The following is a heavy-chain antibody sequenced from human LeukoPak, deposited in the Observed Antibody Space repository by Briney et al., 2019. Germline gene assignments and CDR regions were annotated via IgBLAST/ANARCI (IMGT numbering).Heavy chain of an antibody. CDR1: GFTFSNAW. CDR2: IKSKTDGGTA. J-gene: IGHJ6*03. V-gene: IGHV3-15*01. Sequence: GGSLRLSCAASGFTFSNAWMSWVRQAPGKGLEWVGRIKSKTDGGTADYAAPVKGRFTISRDDSKNTLHLQMNSLKTEDTAVYYCTTVDGYAEYYYYYYYMDVWGKGTTVTVSS. D-gene: IGHD3-16*01. CDR3: TTVDGYAEYYYYYYYMDV.